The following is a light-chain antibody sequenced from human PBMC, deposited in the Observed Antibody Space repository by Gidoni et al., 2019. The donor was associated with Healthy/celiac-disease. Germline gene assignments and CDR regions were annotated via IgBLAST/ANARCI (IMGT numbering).Light chain of an antibody. V-gene: IGKV2-28*01. CDR1: QSLLHSNGYNY. CDR2: LGS. Sequence: DIVMTQSPLSLPVTPGEPASISCRSSQSLLHSNGYNYLDWYLQKPGQSPQLLIYLGSNRASGVPDRFRGSGSGTDFTLKISRVEAEDVGVYCCMQALQTPMTFGQGTKVEIK. J-gene: IGKJ1*01. CDR3: MQALQTPMT.